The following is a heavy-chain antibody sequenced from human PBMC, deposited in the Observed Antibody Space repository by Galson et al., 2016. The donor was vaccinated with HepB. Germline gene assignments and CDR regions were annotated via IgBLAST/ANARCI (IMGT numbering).Heavy chain of an antibody. V-gene: IGHV1-8*01. Sequence: SVKVSCKASGYTFTTYDINWVRQAPGQGLEWVGWMNPNSGNTGYAQKFQGRVSMTRNSSISTAYMELSRLKSEDTAVYYCATFPSINDHGYYAYYFDPWGQGTLGSVSS. J-gene: IGHJ5*02. D-gene: IGHD4-17*01. CDR2: MNPNSGNT. CDR3: ATFPSINDHGYYAYYFDP. CDR1: GYTFTTYD.